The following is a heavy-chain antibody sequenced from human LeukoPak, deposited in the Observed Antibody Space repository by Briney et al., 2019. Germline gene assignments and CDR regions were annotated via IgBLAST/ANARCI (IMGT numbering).Heavy chain of an antibody. CDR1: GGSISSYY. CDR2: IYTSGST. J-gene: IGHJ3*02. Sequence: SETLSLTCTVSGGSISSYYWSWIRKPAGKGLEWIGRIYTSGSTNYNPSLKSRVTMSVDTSKNQFSLKLSSVTAADTAVYYCARENSINDAFDIWGQGTMVTVSS. CDR3: ARENSINDAFDI. D-gene: IGHD4-11*01. V-gene: IGHV4-4*07.